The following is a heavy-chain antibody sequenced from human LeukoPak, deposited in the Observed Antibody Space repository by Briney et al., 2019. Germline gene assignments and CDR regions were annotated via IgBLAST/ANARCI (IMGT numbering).Heavy chain of an antibody. Sequence: PSETLSLTCAVYGGSFSGYYWSWIRQPPGKGLEWIGEINHSGSTNYNPSLKSRVTISVDTSKNQFSLKLSSVTAADTAVYYCGRRIIVVVPADPWFDPWGQGTLVTVSS. CDR3: GRRIIVVVPADPWFDP. D-gene: IGHD2-2*01. V-gene: IGHV4-34*01. CDR1: GGSFSGYY. CDR2: INHSGST. J-gene: IGHJ5*02.